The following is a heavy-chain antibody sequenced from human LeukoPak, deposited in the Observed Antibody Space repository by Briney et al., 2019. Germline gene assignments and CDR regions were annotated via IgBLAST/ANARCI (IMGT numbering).Heavy chain of an antibody. Sequence: GGSLRLSCAASGFTFSSNWMHWVRHAPGKGLVWVSRINSDGSSTNYEDRVKGRFTIYRDNGKNTVYLQMNSLRAEDTAVYYCARSSGGGFDYGGQGTLVTVSS. J-gene: IGHJ4*02. CDR2: INSDGSST. CDR1: GFTFSSNW. D-gene: IGHD1-14*01. V-gene: IGHV3-74*01. CDR3: ARSSGGGFDY.